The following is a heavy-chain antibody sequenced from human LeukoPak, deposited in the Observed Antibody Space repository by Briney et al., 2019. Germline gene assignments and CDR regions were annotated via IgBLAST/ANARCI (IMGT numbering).Heavy chain of an antibody. V-gene: IGHV3-66*04. Sequence: GGSLRLSCAASGFTVSSNYMSWVRQAPGQGLEWVSVIYSGGSTYYADSVKGRFTISRDNSKNTLYLQMNSLRAEDTAVYYCARQKKGPFGGVIVTNFDYWGQGTLVTVSS. CDR2: IYSGGST. J-gene: IGHJ4*02. D-gene: IGHD3-16*02. CDR3: ARQKKGPFGGVIVTNFDY. CDR1: GFTVSSNY.